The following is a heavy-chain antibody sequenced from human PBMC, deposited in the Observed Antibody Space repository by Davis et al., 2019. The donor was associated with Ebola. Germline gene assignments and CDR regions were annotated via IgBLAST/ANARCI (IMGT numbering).Heavy chain of an antibody. Sequence: GESLKISYAASGFTFSNAWMSWVRQAPGKGLEWVGRIKSKTDGGTTDYAAPVKGRFTISRDDSKNTLYLQMNSLKTEDTAVYYCTTDRGSYFYYYYYGMDVWGQGTTVTVSS. J-gene: IGHJ6*02. CDR3: TTDRGSYFYYYYYGMDV. CDR2: IKSKTDGGTT. V-gene: IGHV3-15*01. CDR1: GFTFSNAW. D-gene: IGHD1-26*01.